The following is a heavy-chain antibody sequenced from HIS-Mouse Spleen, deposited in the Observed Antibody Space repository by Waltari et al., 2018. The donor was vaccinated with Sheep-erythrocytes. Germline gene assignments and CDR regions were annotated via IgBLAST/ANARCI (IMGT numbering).Heavy chain of an antibody. Sequence: QVQLVQSGAEVKKPGASVKVSCKASGYTFTSYGISWVRQAPGQGLEWMGWVGQAPGQGLEWMGWISAYNGNTNYAQKLQGRVTMTTDTSTSTAYMELRSLRSDDTAVYYCARFYGDFTRAFDIWGQGTMVTVSS. CDR3: ARFYGDFTRAFDI. D-gene: IGHD4-17*01. CDR1: GYTFTSYG. CDR2: ISAYNGNT. V-gene: IGHV1-18*01. J-gene: IGHJ3*02.